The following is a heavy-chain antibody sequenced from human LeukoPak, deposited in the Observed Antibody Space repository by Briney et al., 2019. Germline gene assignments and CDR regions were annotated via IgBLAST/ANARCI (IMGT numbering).Heavy chain of an antibody. Sequence: GGSLRLSCAASGFTFSSYGMHWVRQAPGKGLEWVAIMYYDGRNKYYADSVKGRFTISRDNSKNTLYLQMNSLRAEDTAVYYCARGVMYYDSSGYLFDYWGQGILVTVSS. CDR1: GFTFSSYG. V-gene: IGHV3-33*01. CDR2: MYYDGRNK. D-gene: IGHD3-22*01. CDR3: ARGVMYYDSSGYLFDY. J-gene: IGHJ4*02.